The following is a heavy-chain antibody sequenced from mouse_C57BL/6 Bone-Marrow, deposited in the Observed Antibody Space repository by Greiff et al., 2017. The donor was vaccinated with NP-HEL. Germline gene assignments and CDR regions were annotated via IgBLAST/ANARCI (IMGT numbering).Heavy chain of an antibody. D-gene: IGHD1-1*01. CDR1: GYTFTSYW. CDR3: ARDYYGSSYNYYAMDY. Sequence: QVQLQQSGAELVKPGASVKLSCKASGYTFTSYWMHWVKQRPGQGLEWIGMIHPNSGSTNYNEKFKSKATLTVDKSSSTAYMQLSSLTSEDSAVYYCARDYYGSSYNYYAMDYWGQGTSVTFSS. J-gene: IGHJ4*01. CDR2: IHPNSGST. V-gene: IGHV1-64*01.